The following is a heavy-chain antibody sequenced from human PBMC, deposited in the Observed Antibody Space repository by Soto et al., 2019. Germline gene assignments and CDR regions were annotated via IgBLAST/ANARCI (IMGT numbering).Heavy chain of an antibody. J-gene: IGHJ6*02. CDR3: ARDYYGSGSYYGAYYGMDV. CDR2: IIPIFGTA. CDR1: GGTFSSYA. V-gene: IGHV1-69*01. D-gene: IGHD3-10*01. Sequence: QVQLVQSGAEVKKPGSSVKVSCKASGGTFSSYAISWVRQAPGQGPEWMGGIIPIFGTANYAQKFQGRVTITADESTSTAYMELSSLRSEDTAVYYCARDYYGSGSYYGAYYGMDVWGQGTTVTVSS.